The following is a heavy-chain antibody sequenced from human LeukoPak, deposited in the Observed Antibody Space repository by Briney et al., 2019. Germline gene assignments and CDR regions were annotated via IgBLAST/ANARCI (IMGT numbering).Heavy chain of an antibody. CDR1: GGSISSGSYY. J-gene: IGHJ4*02. CDR3: ASSPDYYDSSGLDY. Sequence: SQTLSLTCTVSGGSISSGSYYWSWIRQPAGKGLEWIGRIYTSGSTNYNPSLKSRVTISVDTSKNQFSLKLSSVTAADTAVYYCASSPDYYDSSGLDYWGQGTLVTVSS. CDR2: IYTSGST. D-gene: IGHD3-22*01. V-gene: IGHV4-61*02.